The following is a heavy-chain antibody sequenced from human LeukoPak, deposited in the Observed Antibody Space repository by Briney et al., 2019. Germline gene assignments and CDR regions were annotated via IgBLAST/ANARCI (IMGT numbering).Heavy chain of an antibody. CDR2: IMIGGDGK. V-gene: IGHV3-23*01. CDR1: GFTFNNYA. J-gene: IGHJ4*02. CDR3: VRAAPRDCSPASCSLFDT. Sequence: GGSLRLSCAGSGFTFNNYAMSWVRRAPRKGLEWVSPIMIGGDGKHYADSVKGRFTISRDRSESTLYLQMNGLRADDTAVYYCVRAAPRDCSPASCSLFDTWGQGTLVTVSS. D-gene: IGHD2-2*01.